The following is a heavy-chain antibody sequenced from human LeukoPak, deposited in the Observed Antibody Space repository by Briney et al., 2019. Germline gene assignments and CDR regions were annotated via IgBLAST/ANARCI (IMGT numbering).Heavy chain of an antibody. CDR3: ARIGSRDLVWFDP. CDR2: ITPYNGNT. Sequence: ASVKVSCKASGYTFSIFGINWVRQAPGQGLEWMGWITPYNGNTNYARNFQGRVTLSTDTSTSTAYMELRSLKSDDTAVYYCARIGSRDLVWFDPWGQGTLVTVSS. CDR1: GYTFSIFG. D-gene: IGHD2-2*01. J-gene: IGHJ5*02. V-gene: IGHV1-18*01.